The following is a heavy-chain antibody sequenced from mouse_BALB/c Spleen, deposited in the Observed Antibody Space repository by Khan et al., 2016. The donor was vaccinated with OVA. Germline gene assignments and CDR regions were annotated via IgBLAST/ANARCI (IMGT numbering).Heavy chain of an antibody. J-gene: IGHJ4*01. CDR3: ARPPYCSYTRAY. D-gene: IGHD2-12*01. CDR1: GYTFTNYC. V-gene: IGHV9-3-1*01. Sequence: QIQLVQSGPELMKPGETVKFSCTASGYTFTNYCMNWVKQSPGKALKWMGWINTYTGEPTYADDFKGRFAFSLETSASTAYLQINNLTTEDTATYFCARPPYCSYTRAYWGQGTSVSVSS. CDR2: INTYTGEP.